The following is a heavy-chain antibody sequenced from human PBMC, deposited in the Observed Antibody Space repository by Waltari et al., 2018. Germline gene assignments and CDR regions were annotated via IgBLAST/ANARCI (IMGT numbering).Heavy chain of an antibody. D-gene: IGHD6-19*01. J-gene: IGHJ6*02. CDR2: IIPIFGTA. Sequence: SSYAISWVRQAPGQGLEWMGGIIPIFGTANYAQKFQGRVTITADESTSTADMELSSLRSEDTAVYYCARVRHSSGWYFDGMDVWGQGTTVTVSS. CDR3: ARVRHSSGWYFDGMDV. V-gene: IGHV1-69*01. CDR1: SSYA.